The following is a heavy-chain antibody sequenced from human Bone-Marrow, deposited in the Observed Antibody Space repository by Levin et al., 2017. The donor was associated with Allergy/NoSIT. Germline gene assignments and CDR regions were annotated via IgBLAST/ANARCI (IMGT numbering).Heavy chain of an antibody. J-gene: IGHJ4*02. Sequence: ASVKVSCEASGYPLTVNYLHWVRQAPGQGLEWMGRLNPNSGVTNYAQKFQDRVTMTRDTSLNTAYLELSSLRSDDTAVYYCVKASPAYGSSSGDFWGQGTLVTVSS. CDR1: GYPLTVNY. V-gene: IGHV1-2*06. CDR3: VKASPAYGSSSGDF. CDR2: LNPNSGVT. D-gene: IGHD6-6*01.